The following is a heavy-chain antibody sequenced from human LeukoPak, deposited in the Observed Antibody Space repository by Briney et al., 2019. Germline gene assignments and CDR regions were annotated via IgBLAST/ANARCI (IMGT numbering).Heavy chain of an antibody. CDR3: ARGSLSSGGHYTDF. CDR2: ISSGSHYI. D-gene: IGHD3-10*01. CDR1: GFTYSSYI. J-gene: IGHJ4*02. Sequence: GGSLTHSCAASGFTYSSYIMNWVRQAPGMGLEWVSTISSGSHYIYYADSVKGRFTISRDSAKNSMYLQMNSLRAEDTAVYYCARGSLSSGGHYTDFWGQGALVTVSS. V-gene: IGHV3-21*01.